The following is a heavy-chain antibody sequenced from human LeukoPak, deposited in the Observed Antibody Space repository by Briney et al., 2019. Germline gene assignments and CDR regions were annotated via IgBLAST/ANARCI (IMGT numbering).Heavy chain of an antibody. V-gene: IGHV3-74*01. J-gene: IGHJ5*02. D-gene: IGHD7-27*01. CDR1: GFRFSSRW. CDR3: VRDLGPGDS. Sequence: GGSLRRSGVASGFRFSSRWRHWVRQAPGKGLVWVSRINDDGRTTTYAASVKGRFTSSRDNAKNTLYLQMTSLRAEDTAVYYCVRDLGPGDSWGQGTLVTVSS. CDR2: INDDGRTT.